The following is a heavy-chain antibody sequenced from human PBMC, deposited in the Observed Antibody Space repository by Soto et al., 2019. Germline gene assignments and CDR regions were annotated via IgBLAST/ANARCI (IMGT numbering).Heavy chain of an antibody. V-gene: IGHV3-23*01. J-gene: IGHJ5*02. Sequence: EVQLLESGGGLVQPGGSLRLSCAASGFTFSSYAMSWVRQAPGKGLEWVSAISGSGGSTYYADSVKGRFTISRDNSKNTLYLQMNSLRTEDTAVYHCAKGDTAMVQNNWFDPWGQGTLVTVSS. D-gene: IGHD5-18*01. CDR2: ISGSGGST. CDR3: AKGDTAMVQNNWFDP. CDR1: GFTFSSYA.